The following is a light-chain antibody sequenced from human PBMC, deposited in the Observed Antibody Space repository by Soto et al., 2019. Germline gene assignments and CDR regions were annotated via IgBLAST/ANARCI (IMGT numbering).Light chain of an antibody. CDR2: GNS. V-gene: IGLV1-40*01. Sequence: QAVVTQPPSVSGAPGQRVTISCTGNSSNIGAGYDVHWYQQLPGTAPKLLIYGNSNRPSGVPDRFSGSKSDTSASLAITGLQAEDEADYYCQSYDSSLEVFGGGTKLTVL. CDR1: SSNIGAGYD. CDR3: QSYDSSLEV. J-gene: IGLJ3*02.